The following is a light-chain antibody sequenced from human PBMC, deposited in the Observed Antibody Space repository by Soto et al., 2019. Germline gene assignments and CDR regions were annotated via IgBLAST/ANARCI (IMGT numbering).Light chain of an antibody. J-gene: IGKJ1*01. CDR1: QSVLYSSNNKNY. V-gene: IGKV4-1*01. Sequence: DIVMTQSPDSLAVSLGERATINCKSSQSVLYSSNNKNYLSWYQQKLGQPPKLLIYWASTRESGVPDRFSGSGYGADFTLTISSLQAEDVAVYYCQQYYSTPWTFGQGTKVEIK. CDR2: WAS. CDR3: QQYYSTPWT.